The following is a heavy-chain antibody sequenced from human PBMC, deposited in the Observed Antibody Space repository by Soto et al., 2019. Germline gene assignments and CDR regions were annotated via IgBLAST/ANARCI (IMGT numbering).Heavy chain of an antibody. Sequence: GESLKISCKSYGYSFTTYWIAWVRQMPGKGLEWMGSIHPGESDTRYSPSFKGHVTISADMSITTAYLQWSSLKASDTAMYYCTRHEETYYNFYGMDVWDQGATVTVSS. V-gene: IGHV5-51*01. CDR2: IHPGESDT. CDR3: TRHEETYYNFYGMDV. J-gene: IGHJ6*02. CDR1: GYSFTTYW.